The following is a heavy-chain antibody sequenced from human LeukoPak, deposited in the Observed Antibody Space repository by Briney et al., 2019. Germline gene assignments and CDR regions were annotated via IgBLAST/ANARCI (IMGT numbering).Heavy chain of an antibody. D-gene: IGHD5-12*01. CDR2: ISGYNCNT. Sequence: ASVNVSCKASGYTFNRYGITWVRQAAGQGLEWMGWISGYNCNTNYAQKLQGRVTMTTDTSTSTAYMELRSLRSDDTAMYYCARDYGYGVTVMISDDYWGQGTLVTVSS. V-gene: IGHV1-18*01. J-gene: IGHJ4*02. CDR1: GYTFNRYG. CDR3: ARDYGYGVTVMISDDY.